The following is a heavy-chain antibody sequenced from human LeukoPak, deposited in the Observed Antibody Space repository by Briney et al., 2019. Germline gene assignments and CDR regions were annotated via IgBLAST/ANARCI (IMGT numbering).Heavy chain of an antibody. CDR2: IYYSGST. CDR3: ARRAHSRTWIGSNWFDP. D-gene: IGHD6-13*01. J-gene: IGHJ5*02. CDR1: GGSISSYY. V-gene: IGHV4-59*04. Sequence: SETLSLTFTVSGGSISSYYWSWIRQPPGKGLEWIGYIYYSGSTYYNASLKSRVTISVDRSKNQFSLKLTSMTAADTAVYYCARRAHSRTWIGSNWFDPWGQGTQVTVSS.